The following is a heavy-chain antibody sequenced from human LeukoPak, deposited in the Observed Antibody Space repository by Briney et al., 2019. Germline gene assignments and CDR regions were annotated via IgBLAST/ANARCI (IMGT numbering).Heavy chain of an antibody. D-gene: IGHD5-12*01. CDR3: AKHSAQRSVDIVATMGV. CDR1: GFTFSSYA. CDR2: ISGSGGST. Sequence: GGSLRLSCAASGFTFSSYAMSWIRQAPGKGLEWVSAISGSGGSTYYADSVKGRFTISRDNSKNTLYLQMNSLRAEDTAVYYCAKHSAQRSVDIVATMGVWGQGTLVTVSS. V-gene: IGHV3-23*01. J-gene: IGHJ4*02.